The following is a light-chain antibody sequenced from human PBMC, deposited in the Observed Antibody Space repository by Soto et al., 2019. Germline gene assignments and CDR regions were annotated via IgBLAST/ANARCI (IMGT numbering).Light chain of an antibody. J-gene: IGKJ2*01. CDR1: QDISNY. CDR2: DAS. Sequence: DIQMTQSPSSLSASVGDRVTITCQASQDISNYLNWYQQKPGKAPKLLIYDASNLETGVPSRFSGSGSGTDVTFTISSLQPEDIATYYCQQYDNPEYTFGQGTKLEIK. V-gene: IGKV1-33*01. CDR3: QQYDNPEYT.